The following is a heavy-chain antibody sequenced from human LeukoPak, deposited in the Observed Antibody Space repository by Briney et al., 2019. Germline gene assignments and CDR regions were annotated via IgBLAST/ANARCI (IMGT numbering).Heavy chain of an antibody. Sequence: GGSLRLSCAASGFTFSSYSLSWVRQPPAKGLEWVSSISSSSSYIYFGDSVKGRFTISRDNTKNSLYLQRNSLRAEDTAVYYCARAGDGYSDAFDIWGQGTMVTVSS. J-gene: IGHJ3*02. CDR1: GFTFSSYS. CDR2: ISSSSSYI. CDR3: ARAGDGYSDAFDI. D-gene: IGHD5-24*01. V-gene: IGHV3-21*01.